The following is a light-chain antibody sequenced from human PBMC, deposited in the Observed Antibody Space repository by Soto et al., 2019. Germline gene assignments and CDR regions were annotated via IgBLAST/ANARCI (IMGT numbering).Light chain of an antibody. J-gene: IGKJ1*01. V-gene: IGKV3-20*01. Sequence: EVLLTQSPGTLSSSTGERATLSCRASQSIFSNYVAWYLKTSGEAPRLLIYGASNWATGIPDRFSGSGSGTDFTLTISRLEPEDFAVYYCQQYGTSPRTFGQGTKVEFK. CDR1: QSIFSNY. CDR2: GAS. CDR3: QQYGTSPRT.